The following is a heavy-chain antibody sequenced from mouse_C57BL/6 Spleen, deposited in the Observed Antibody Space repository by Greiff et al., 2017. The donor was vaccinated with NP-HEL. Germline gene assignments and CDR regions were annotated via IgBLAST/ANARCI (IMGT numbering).Heavy chain of an antibody. CDR1: GYAFSSSW. V-gene: IGHV1-82*01. CDR3: ARGPYGNFQYYYAMDY. D-gene: IGHD2-10*02. CDR2: IYPGDGDT. J-gene: IGHJ4*01. Sequence: VKRVESGPELVKPGASVKISCKASGYAFSSSWMNWVKQRPGKGLEWIGRIYPGDGDTNYNGKFKGKATLTADKSSSTAYMQLSSLTSEDSAVYFCARGPYGNFQYYYAMDYWGQGTSVTVSS.